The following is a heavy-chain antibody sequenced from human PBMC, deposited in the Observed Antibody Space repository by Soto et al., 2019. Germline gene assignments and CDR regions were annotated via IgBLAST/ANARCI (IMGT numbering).Heavy chain of an antibody. Sequence: GGSLRLSCAASGFTFSSYGMHWVRQAPGKGLEWVAVIWYDGSNKYYADSVKGRFTISRDNSKNTLYLQMNSLRAEDTAVYYCARRTSNDSCDYEGFDPWGQGTTVTVSS. J-gene: IGHJ5*02. D-gene: IGHD4-17*01. V-gene: IGHV3-33*01. CDR3: ARRTSNDSCDYEGFDP. CDR1: GFTFSSYG. CDR2: IWYDGSNK.